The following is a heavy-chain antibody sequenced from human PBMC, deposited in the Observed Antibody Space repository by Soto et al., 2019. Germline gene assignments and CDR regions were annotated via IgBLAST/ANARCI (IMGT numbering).Heavy chain of an antibody. CDR2: IYWDDDK. CDR1: GFSLSTSGVG. V-gene: IGHV2-5*02. D-gene: IGHD3-3*01. Sequence: ESGPTLVNPTQTLTLTCTFSGFSLSTSGVGVGWIRQPPGKALEWLALIYWDDDKRYSPSLKSRLTITKDTSKNQVVLTMTNMDPVDTATYYCAHSALARLEWPFNWFDPWGQGTLVTVSS. J-gene: IGHJ5*02. CDR3: AHSALARLEWPFNWFDP.